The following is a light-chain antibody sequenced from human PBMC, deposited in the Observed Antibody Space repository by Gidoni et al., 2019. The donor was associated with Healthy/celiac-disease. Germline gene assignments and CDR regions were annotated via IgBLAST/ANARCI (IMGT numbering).Light chain of an antibody. CDR3: SSYTSSSTWV. Sequence: QSALTQPDSVCGSHGQSTTISCTGTSRDVGGYNYVSWYHQHPGNAPKLMIYAGSKRPSGVSNRFSGSKSGNTASLTISGLQAEDEADYYCSSYTSSSTWVFGGGTKLTVL. CDR1: SRDVGGYNY. J-gene: IGLJ3*02. CDR2: AGS. V-gene: IGLV2-14*01.